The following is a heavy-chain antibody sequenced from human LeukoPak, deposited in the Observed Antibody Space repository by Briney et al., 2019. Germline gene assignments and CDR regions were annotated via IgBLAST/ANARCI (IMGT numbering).Heavy chain of an antibody. Sequence: GGSLSLSCAASGFTFSSYWMSWVRQAPGKGLEWVGNIKQGGSEKYYVASVKGRFTITRDNAKTSLYLQMNSLRAKDTAVYYCAREGAAAVYGYWGQGTLVTVSS. CDR2: IKQGGSEK. J-gene: IGHJ4*02. V-gene: IGHV3-7*01. CDR1: GFTFSSYW. D-gene: IGHD2-8*01. CDR3: AREGAAAVYGY.